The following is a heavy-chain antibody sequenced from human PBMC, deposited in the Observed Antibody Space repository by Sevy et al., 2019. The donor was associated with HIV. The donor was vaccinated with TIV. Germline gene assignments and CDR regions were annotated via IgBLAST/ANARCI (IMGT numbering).Heavy chain of an antibody. CDR2: LSFGCGKI. Sequence: GASLKISCAASGFDFSIYSMSWVRQAPGKGLEWVSTLSFGCGKINYADSVKGRFTISRDNSKSSVYLQMNNMRVEDTAVYYCAREGCTKPHDYWGQGTLVTVSS. CDR3: AREGCTKPHDY. D-gene: IGHD2-8*01. CDR1: GFDFSIYS. J-gene: IGHJ4*02. V-gene: IGHV3-23*01.